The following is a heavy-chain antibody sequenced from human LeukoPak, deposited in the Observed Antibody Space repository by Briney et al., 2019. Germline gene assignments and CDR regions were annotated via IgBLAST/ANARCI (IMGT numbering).Heavy chain of an antibody. CDR3: ARGASGDLDY. CDR1: GYSFISYW. V-gene: IGHV5-51*01. CDR2: IYPGDSDT. Sequence: GEPLKISCKGSGYSFISYWIGWVRQMPGKGLKWMGIIYPGDSDTRYSPSFQGQVAISADKAISTAYLQWSSLKTSDTAMYYCARGASGDLDYWGQGTLVTVAS. J-gene: IGHJ4*02. D-gene: IGHD7-27*01.